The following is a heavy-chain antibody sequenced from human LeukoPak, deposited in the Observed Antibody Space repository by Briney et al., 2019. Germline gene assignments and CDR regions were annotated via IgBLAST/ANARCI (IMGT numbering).Heavy chain of an antibody. Sequence: SETLSLTCAVYGGSFSGYYWSWIRQPPGKGPEWIGEINHSGSTNYNPSLKSRVTISVDTSKNQFSLKLSSVTAADTAVYYCARDARITIFGVVTHNWFDPWGQGTLVTVSS. V-gene: IGHV4-34*01. D-gene: IGHD3-3*01. J-gene: IGHJ5*02. CDR3: ARDARITIFGVVTHNWFDP. CDR1: GGSFSGYY. CDR2: INHSGST.